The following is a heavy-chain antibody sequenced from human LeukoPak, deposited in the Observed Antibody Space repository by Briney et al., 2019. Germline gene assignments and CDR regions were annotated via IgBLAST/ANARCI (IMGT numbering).Heavy chain of an antibody. V-gene: IGHV4-39*01. CDR3: ARLTAAAGKVFDY. J-gene: IGHJ4*02. CDR1: GSSISSSSYY. Sequence: SETLSLTCTVSGSSISSSSYYWGWIRQPPGKGLEWIGSIYYSGSTYYNPSLKSRVTISVDTSKNQFSLKLSSVTAADTAVYYCARLTAAAGKVFDYWGQGTLVTVSS. CDR2: IYYSGST. D-gene: IGHD6-13*01.